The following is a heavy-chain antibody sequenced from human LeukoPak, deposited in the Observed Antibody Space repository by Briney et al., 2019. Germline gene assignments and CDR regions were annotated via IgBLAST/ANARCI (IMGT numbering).Heavy chain of an antibody. CDR2: IYYTGDT. CDR1: GGSISSSSSYY. D-gene: IGHD4-23*01. V-gene: IGHV4-39*01. CDR3: ARLRVYTDGNPGY. J-gene: IGHJ4*02. Sequence: PSETLSLTCTVSGGSISSSSSYYWGWIRQPPGKGLEWIGSIYYTGDTYYNSSLKSRVTISVDTSKNQFSLKLSSVTAADTALYYCARLRVYTDGNPGYWGQGSLVTVSS.